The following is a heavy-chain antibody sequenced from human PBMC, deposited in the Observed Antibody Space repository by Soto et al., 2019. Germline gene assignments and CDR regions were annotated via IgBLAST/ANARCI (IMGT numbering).Heavy chain of an antibody. J-gene: IGHJ4*02. CDR3: ARLWSGERPPDY. Sequence: PSETLSLTCTVSGDSIYSSTYYWGWIRQPPGKGLEWIGSIYYSGSTYYNPSIKSRVTISVDTSKKQFYLKLSSVTAADTAVYFCARLWSGERPPDYWGQGSLVTVSS. D-gene: IGHD3-10*01. V-gene: IGHV4-39*01. CDR1: GDSIYSSTYY. CDR2: IYYSGST.